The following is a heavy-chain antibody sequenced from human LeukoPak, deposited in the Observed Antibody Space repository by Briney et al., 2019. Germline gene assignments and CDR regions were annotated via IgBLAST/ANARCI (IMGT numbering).Heavy chain of an antibody. Sequence: GGSLRLSCAASGFTFSTYGMHWVRQAPGKGLEWVAFIRNDGSNKYYADSVKGLFTISRDNSKNTLYLQMSSLRAEDAAVYYCAIFPPPQPPQVGATDYWGQGTLVTVSS. CDR1: GFTFSTYG. J-gene: IGHJ4*02. V-gene: IGHV3-30*02. CDR3: AIFPPPQPPQVGATDY. D-gene: IGHD1-26*01. CDR2: IRNDGSNK.